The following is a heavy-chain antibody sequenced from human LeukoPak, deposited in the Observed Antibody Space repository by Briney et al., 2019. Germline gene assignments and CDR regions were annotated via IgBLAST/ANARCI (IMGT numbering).Heavy chain of an antibody. CDR2: INHSGST. CDR3: ARGPHRSSGWPQPIF. D-gene: IGHD6-19*01. V-gene: IGHV4-34*01. CDR1: GHSFSGYY. J-gene: IGHJ3*01. Sequence: SETLSLTCAVYGHSFSGYYWSWLRQPPGKGLEWVGEINHSGSTNYNPSLKSRVTISVDTSKNQFSLKLSSVTAADTAVYYCARGPHRSSGWPQPIFWGQGTMVTVSS.